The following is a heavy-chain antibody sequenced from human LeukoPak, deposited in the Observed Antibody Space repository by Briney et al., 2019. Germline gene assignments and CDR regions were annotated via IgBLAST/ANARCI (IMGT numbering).Heavy chain of an antibody. D-gene: IGHD2-2*01. Sequence: GASVKVSCKSSGYNFTSYGISWVRQAPGQGLEWMGWVSAYNGNTNYAQRLQGRVTMTTDTSTSTAYMELRSLRSDDTAVYYCARDHPYSTSSLDYWGQGTLVTVSS. V-gene: IGHV1-18*01. CDR3: ARDHPYSTSSLDY. CDR2: VSAYNGNT. J-gene: IGHJ4*02. CDR1: GYNFTSYG.